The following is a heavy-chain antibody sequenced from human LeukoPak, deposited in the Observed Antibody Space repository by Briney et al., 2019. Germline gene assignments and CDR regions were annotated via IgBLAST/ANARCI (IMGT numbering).Heavy chain of an antibody. CDR3: ARHKGGWSIDY. Sequence: PSETLSLTCTVPGGSISSYYWSWIRQPPGKGLEWIGYIYYSGSTNYNPSLESRVTISVDTSKNEFSLKLSSVTAADTAVYYCARHKGGWSIDYWGQGTLVTVSS. J-gene: IGHJ4*02. CDR2: IYYSGST. CDR1: GGSISSYY. V-gene: IGHV4-59*08. D-gene: IGHD6-19*01.